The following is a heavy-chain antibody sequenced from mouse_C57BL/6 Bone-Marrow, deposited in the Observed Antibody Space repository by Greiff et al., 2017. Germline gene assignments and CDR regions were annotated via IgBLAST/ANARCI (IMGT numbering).Heavy chain of an antibody. D-gene: IGHD2-3*01. V-gene: IGHV14-4*01. CDR3: SSCDGNYFDF. Sequence: VQLQQSGAELVRPGASVKLSCTASGFNIKDDYIHWVKQRPEQGLEWIGWIDPEIGDTEYASKFQGKAPITSDKSSNTAYLQLSSLTSEDTAVYYCSSCDGNYFDFWGQGTPLTVAS. J-gene: IGHJ2*01. CDR1: GFNIKDDY. CDR2: IDPEIGDT.